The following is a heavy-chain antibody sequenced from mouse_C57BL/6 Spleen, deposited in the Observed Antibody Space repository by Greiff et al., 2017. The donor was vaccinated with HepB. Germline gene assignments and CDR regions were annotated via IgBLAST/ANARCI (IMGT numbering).Heavy chain of an antibody. V-gene: IGHV1-26*01. CDR3: ARPFTTVVDYWYFDV. J-gene: IGHJ1*03. Sequence: VQLQQSGPELVKPGASVKISCKASGYTFTDYYMNWVKQSHGKSLEWIGDINPNNGGTSYNQKFKGKATLTVDKSSSTAYMELRSLTSEDSAVYYCARPFTTVVDYWYFDVWGTGTTVTVSS. D-gene: IGHD1-1*01. CDR1: GYTFTDYY. CDR2: INPNNGGT.